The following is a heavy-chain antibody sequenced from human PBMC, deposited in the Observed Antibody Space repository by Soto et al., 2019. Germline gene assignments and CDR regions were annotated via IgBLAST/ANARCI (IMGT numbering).Heavy chain of an antibody. CDR2: IKSKTEGVTT. Sequence: PGGSLRLSCAASGFTFSNTWMSWVRQAPGKGLEWGGRIKSKTEGVTTDYAAPVKGRVTISRDDSKNTWYLQMISLITDDTALYYSTTARFQRAWAVFDHWGQGTPVNVSS. CDR3: TTARFQRAWAVFDH. D-gene: IGHD1-26*01. CDR1: GFTFSNTW. V-gene: IGHV3-15*01. J-gene: IGHJ4*02.